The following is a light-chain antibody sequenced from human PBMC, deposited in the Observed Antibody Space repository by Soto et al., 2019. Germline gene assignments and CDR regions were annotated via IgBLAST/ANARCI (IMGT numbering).Light chain of an antibody. Sequence: EIVLTQSPATLSLSPGERATLSCRASQSVSSYLAWYQQKPGQAPRLLIYDASNRATGIPARFSGSGSGTDFTLTNTSLEPEDLVVYYFHRRRNWPPYTFGQGTKLEIK. J-gene: IGKJ2*01. CDR2: DAS. CDR3: HRRRNWPPYT. V-gene: IGKV3-11*01. CDR1: QSVSSY.